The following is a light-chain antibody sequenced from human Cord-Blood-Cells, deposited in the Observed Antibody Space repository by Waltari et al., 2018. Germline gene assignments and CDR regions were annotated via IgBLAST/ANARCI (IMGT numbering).Light chain of an antibody. J-gene: IGLJ3*02. CDR1: SSDVGSYNL. CDR3: CSYAGSSTWV. V-gene: IGLV2-23*01. CDR2: EGS. Sequence: QSALTHPASVSGSPGQSLTISCTGTSSDVGSYNLVSWYQQHQGKAPKLMIYEGSKRPSGVSNRFSGSKSGNTASLTISGLQAEDEADYYCCSYAGSSTWVFGGGTKLTVL.